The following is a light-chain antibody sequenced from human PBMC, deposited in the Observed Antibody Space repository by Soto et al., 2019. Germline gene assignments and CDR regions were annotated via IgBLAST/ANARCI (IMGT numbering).Light chain of an antibody. Sequence: EIVLTQSPGTLSLSPGERATLSCRASQSVSSSYLAWYQQKPGQAPRLLIYGASSRATGIPDRFSGGGSGTDFTLTISRREPEDFAVYYCQQYGSSPVFTFGPGTKVDIK. V-gene: IGKV3-20*01. CDR1: QSVSSSY. J-gene: IGKJ3*01. CDR3: QQYGSSPVFT. CDR2: GAS.